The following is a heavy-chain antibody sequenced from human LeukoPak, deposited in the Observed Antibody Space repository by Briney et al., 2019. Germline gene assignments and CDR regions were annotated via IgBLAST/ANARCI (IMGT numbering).Heavy chain of an antibody. D-gene: IGHD2-2*01. V-gene: IGHV3-53*01. Sequence: GGSLRLSCAASGFTVSSNYMSWVRQAPGKGLEWVSVNSGGSTYYADSVKGRFTISRDNSKNTLYLQMNSLRAEDTAVYYCAREYPLFHYFDYWGQGTLVTVSS. CDR3: AREYPLFHYFDY. CDR1: GFTVSSNY. CDR2: NSGGST. J-gene: IGHJ4*02.